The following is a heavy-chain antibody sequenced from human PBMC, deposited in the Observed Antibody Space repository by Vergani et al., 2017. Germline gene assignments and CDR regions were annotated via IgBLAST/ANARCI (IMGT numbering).Heavy chain of an antibody. V-gene: IGHV3-48*03. Sequence: EVQLVESGGGLVQPGGSLRLSCAASGFTFSSYEMNWVRQAPGKGLEWVSYISSSGSTIYYADSVKGRFTISRDNAKNSLYLQMNSLRAEDTAVYYCAREYSSSFGEYYYYMDVWGKGTTVTVSS. CDR2: ISSSGSTI. CDR1: GFTFSSYE. CDR3: AREYSSSFGEYYYYMDV. J-gene: IGHJ6*03. D-gene: IGHD6-6*01.